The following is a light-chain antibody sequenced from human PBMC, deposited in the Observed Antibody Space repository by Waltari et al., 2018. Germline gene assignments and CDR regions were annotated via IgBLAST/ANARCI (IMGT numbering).Light chain of an antibody. CDR1: SGSLSTTSY. J-gene: IGLJ3*02. CDR3: ALYMGSGIWV. V-gene: IGLV8-61*01. Sequence: VSPGGTVTLTCALSSGSLSTTSYATWYQQTPGQAPRTLVYKANARSSGVPDRFSGSILVNTAALTITGAQADDESDYYCALYMGSGIWVFGGGTRLTVL. CDR2: KAN.